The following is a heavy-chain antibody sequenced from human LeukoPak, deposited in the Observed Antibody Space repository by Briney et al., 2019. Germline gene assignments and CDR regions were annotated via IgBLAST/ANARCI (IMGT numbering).Heavy chain of an antibody. V-gene: IGHV1-2*02. D-gene: IGHD5-18*01. J-gene: IGHJ6*03. Sequence: ASVKVSCKASGYTFTGYYMHWVRQAPGQGLEWMGWINPNSGGTNYAQKFQGRVTMNRDTSISTAYMELSRLRSDDTAVYYCAREKQTWIQLAYYYYYYMDVWGKGTTVTVSS. CDR1: GYTFTGYY. CDR3: AREKQTWIQLAYYYYYYMDV. CDR2: INPNSGGT.